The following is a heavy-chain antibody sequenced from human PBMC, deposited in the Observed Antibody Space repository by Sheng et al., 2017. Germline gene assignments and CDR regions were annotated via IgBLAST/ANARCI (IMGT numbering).Heavy chain of an antibody. V-gene: IGHV3-30*18. CDR2: ISWDGDTT. CDR3: AKPITMFLGIVLVS. CDR1: GFLFRSYG. J-gene: IGHJ5*02. Sequence: QVHLSESGGGVVQPGGSLNYSCAASGFLFRSYGMHWVRQAPGKGLEWLALISWDGDTTAYADSVRGRFTVSRDNSDNTLFLQMESLRTEDTAVYYCAKPITMFLGIVLVSWGQGSLRHRLL. D-gene: IGHD3-16*02.